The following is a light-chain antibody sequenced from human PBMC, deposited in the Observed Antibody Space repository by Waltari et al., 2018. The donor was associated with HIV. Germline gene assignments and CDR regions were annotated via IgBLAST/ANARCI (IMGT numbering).Light chain of an antibody. J-gene: IGLJ1*01. CDR3: SSYTGSDTLLGV. CDR2: DVN. Sequence: QSALTPPASVSGSPGQSISISCTGTSSYVGAYTYVSWYHQHPGQAPKLIIYDVNYRPSGISSRFSGSKSGNTASLTISGLQAEDEADYYCSSYTGSDTLLGVFGTGTKVTVL. CDR1: SSYVGAYTY. V-gene: IGLV2-14*01.